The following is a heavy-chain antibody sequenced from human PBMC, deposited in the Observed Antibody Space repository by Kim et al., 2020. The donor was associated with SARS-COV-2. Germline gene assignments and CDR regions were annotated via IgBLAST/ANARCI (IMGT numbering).Heavy chain of an antibody. V-gene: IGHV3-74*01. CDR2: INSDGSST. CDR3: VRGVYSGTTPGGY. CDR1: GFTFSSYW. Sequence: GGTLRLSCAASGFTFSSYWMHWVRQAPGKGLVWVSRINSDGSSTSYADSVKGRFTISRDNAKNTLYLQMNSLRAEDTAVYYCVRGVYSGTTPGGYWGQGTLVTVSS. J-gene: IGHJ4*02. D-gene: IGHD1-26*01.